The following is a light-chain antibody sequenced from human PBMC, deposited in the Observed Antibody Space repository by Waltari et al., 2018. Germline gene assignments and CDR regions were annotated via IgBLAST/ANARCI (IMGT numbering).Light chain of an antibody. CDR2: GAS. CDR1: QSVSSN. J-gene: IGKJ4*01. Sequence: EIVMTQSPATLSLSPGERATVSCRASQSVSSNLAWYRQEPGQTPRLPSYGASSRATGIPARFSGSGSGTEFTLTISSLQSEDFAVYFCQQYNRWPFTFGGGTKVEIK. V-gene: IGKV3-15*01. CDR3: QQYNRWPFT.